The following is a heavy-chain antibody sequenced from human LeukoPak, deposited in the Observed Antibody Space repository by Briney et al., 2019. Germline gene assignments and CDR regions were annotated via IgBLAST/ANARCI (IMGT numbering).Heavy chain of an antibody. Sequence: SETLSLTCTVSGGSISSSSYYWGWIRQPPGKGLEWIGSIYYSGSTYYNPSLKSRVTISVDTSKNQFSLKLSSVTAADTAVYYCARTPPSMVRGVIVYYYYYYMDVWGKGTTVTISS. CDR2: IYYSGST. CDR1: GGSISSSSYY. CDR3: ARTPPSMVRGVIVYYYYYYMDV. D-gene: IGHD3-10*01. V-gene: IGHV4-39*07. J-gene: IGHJ6*03.